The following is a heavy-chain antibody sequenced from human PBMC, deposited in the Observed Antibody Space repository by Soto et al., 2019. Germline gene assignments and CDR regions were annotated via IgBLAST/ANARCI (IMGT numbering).Heavy chain of an antibody. D-gene: IGHD2-15*01. J-gene: IGHJ3*02. CDR3: ARSPKSIVVVVAAKTSGAFDI. Sequence: PSETLSLTCTVSGGSISSGGYYWSWIRQHPGKGLEWIGYIYYSGSTYYNPSPKSRVTTSVDTSKNQFSLKLSSVTAADTAVYYCARSPKSIVVVVAAKTSGAFDIWGQGTMVTVSS. V-gene: IGHV4-31*03. CDR1: GGSISSGGYY. CDR2: IYYSGST.